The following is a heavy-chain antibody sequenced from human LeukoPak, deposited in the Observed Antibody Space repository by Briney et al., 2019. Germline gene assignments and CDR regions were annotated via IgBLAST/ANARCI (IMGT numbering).Heavy chain of an antibody. J-gene: IGHJ4*02. D-gene: IGHD1-26*01. CDR2: IYYSGST. Sequence: PSETLSLTCTVSGGSISSSSYYWGWIRQPPGEGLEWIGSIYYSGSTYYNPSLKSRVTISVDTSKNQFSLKLSSVTAADTAVYYCAREIRGFRVGALDYWGQGTLVTVSS. CDR3: AREIRGFRVGALDY. V-gene: IGHV4-39*07. CDR1: GGSISSSSYY.